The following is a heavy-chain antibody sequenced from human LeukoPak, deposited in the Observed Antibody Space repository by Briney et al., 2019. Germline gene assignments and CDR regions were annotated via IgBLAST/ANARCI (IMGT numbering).Heavy chain of an antibody. CDR1: GGSFSGYY. V-gene: IGHV4-34*01. D-gene: IGHD5-18*01. J-gene: IGHJ4*02. CDR3: ARARRYSYGYWVFDY. Sequence: PSETLSLTCAVYGGSFSGYYWSWIRQPPGKGLEWIGEINHSGSTNYNPSLKSRVTISVDTSKNQFSLKLSSVTAAGTAVYYCARARRYSYGYWVFDYWGQGTLVTVSS. CDR2: INHSGST.